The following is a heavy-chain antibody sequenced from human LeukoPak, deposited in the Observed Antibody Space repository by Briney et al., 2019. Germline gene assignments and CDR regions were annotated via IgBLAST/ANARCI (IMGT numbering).Heavy chain of an antibody. CDR3: ARDQYYYGSGMNC. V-gene: IGHV3-11*01. D-gene: IGHD3-10*01. Sequence: GGSLRLSCAASGFTFSDYYMSWIRQAPGKGLEWVLYISSSGSAIYYADSVKGRFTISRDNAKNSLYLHMNGLRAEDTAVYYCARDQYYYGSGMNCWGQGTQVTVSS. J-gene: IGHJ4*02. CDR2: ISSSGSAI. CDR1: GFTFSDYY.